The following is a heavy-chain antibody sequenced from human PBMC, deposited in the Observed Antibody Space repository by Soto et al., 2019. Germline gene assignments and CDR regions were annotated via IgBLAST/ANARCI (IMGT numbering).Heavy chain of an antibody. V-gene: IGHV3-30*18. CDR2: ISYDGSNK. D-gene: IGHD3-10*01. CDR3: AKDRSRGVIIAPFDY. Sequence: PGGSLRLSCAAPGFTFSSYGMHWVRQAPGKGLEWVAVISYDGSNKYYADSVKGRFTISRDNSKNTLYLQMNSLRAEDTAVYYCAKDRSRGVIIAPFDYWGQGTLVTVSS. CDR1: GFTFSSYG. J-gene: IGHJ4*02.